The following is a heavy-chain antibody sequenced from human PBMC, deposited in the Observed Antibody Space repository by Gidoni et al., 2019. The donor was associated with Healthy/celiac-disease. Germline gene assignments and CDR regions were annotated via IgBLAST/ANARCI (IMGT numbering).Heavy chain of an antibody. CDR2: VDPEDGET. Sequence: EVHLVHSGAAVNKPGATVNFSCQVSGYTFTDYYMHWVQQAPGKGLEWMGLVDPEDGETIYAEKCQGRVTITADTSKDTAYMELRSLRSEDTAVYYCATCRSGLAARGAFDIWGQGTMVTVSS. V-gene: IGHV1-69-2*01. J-gene: IGHJ3*02. D-gene: IGHD3-16*01. CDR3: ATCRSGLAARGAFDI. CDR1: GYTFTDYY.